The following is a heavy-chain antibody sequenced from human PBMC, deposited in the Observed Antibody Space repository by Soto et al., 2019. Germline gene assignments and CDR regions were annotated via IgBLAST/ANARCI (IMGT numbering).Heavy chain of an antibody. CDR2: ISYGGYK. CDR1: GDSISGGDVY. V-gene: IGHV4-30-4*08. CDR3: ASVNVCILSFFDN. J-gene: IGHJ4*02. Sequence: QVQLQESGPGLVKPSQTLSLSCTVSGDSISGGDVYWSWIRQSPGKALEWIAHISYGGYKFYNPSLKSRVTMSVDTSGNQVSLKLSSVTVADTSVYYCASVNVCILSFFDNWGQGTLVSVSS. D-gene: IGHD2-8*01.